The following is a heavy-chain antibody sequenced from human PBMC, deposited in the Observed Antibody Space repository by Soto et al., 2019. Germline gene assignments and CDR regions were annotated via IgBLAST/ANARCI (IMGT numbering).Heavy chain of an antibody. CDR3: ARQRTTVTGYYYYYGMDV. Sequence: GESLKISCNGSGYSFTSYWIGWVRQMPGKGLEWMGIIYPGDSDTRYSPSFQGQVTISADKSISTAYLQWSSLKDSDTAMYYCARQRTTVTGYYYYYGMDVWGQGTTVTVSS. D-gene: IGHD4-4*01. CDR1: GYSFTSYW. V-gene: IGHV5-51*01. CDR2: IYPGDSDT. J-gene: IGHJ6*02.